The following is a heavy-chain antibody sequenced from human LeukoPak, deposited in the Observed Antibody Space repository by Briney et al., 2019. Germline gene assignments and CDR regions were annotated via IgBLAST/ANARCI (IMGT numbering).Heavy chain of an antibody. V-gene: IGHV4-59*12. Sequence: SETLSLTCTVSGGSISNYYWPWIRQPPGKGLEWIGYIFYSGGTNYNPSLKSRVTISVDTSKNPFSLKLSSVTAADTAVYYCARESEWELGGGDYWGQGTLVTVSS. J-gene: IGHJ4*02. CDR1: GGSISNYY. CDR2: IFYSGGT. D-gene: IGHD1-26*01. CDR3: ARESEWELGGGDY.